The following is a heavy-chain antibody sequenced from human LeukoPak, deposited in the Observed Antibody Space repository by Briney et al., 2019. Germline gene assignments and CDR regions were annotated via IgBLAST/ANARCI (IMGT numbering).Heavy chain of an antibody. J-gene: IGHJ5*02. CDR1: GFTFRSHA. D-gene: IGHD2-8*01. V-gene: IGHV3-23*01. Sequence: PGGSLRLSCAASGFTFRSHAMSWVRQAPGKGLDYVSTITGSGGSTYYAKSVKGRFTVSRDNSKNTVYLQMNSLRTEDTAVYYCVRVSGFCTNGVCPSFDPWGQGTLVTVSS. CDR3: VRVSGFCTNGVCPSFDP. CDR2: ITGSGGST.